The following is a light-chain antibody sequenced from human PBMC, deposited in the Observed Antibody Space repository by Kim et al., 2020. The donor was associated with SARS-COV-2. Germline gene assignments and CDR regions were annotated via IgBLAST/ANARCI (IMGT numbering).Light chain of an antibody. CDR1: QGISGY. CDR3: QPYNSYPRT. Sequence: DIQLTQSPSFLSASVGDRVTITCRASQGISGYLVWYQQKPGEAPKLLIDAAYTLQSGVPSRFSGSGSGTEFSLTISSLQPEDFATYYCQPYNSYPRTFGQGTKLDI. J-gene: IGKJ1*01. V-gene: IGKV1-9*01. CDR2: AAY.